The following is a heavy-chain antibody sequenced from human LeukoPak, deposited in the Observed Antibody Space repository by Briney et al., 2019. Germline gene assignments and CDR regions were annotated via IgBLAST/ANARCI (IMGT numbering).Heavy chain of an antibody. J-gene: IGHJ3*01. CDR1: GYTFTSYY. V-gene: IGHV1-46*01. CDR2: MNPSGGST. D-gene: IGHD2-2*02. CDR3: AKDPTQVFLYLL. Sequence: GASVKVSCKASGYTFTSYYMNWVRQAPGQGLEWMGIMNPSGGSTSYAQKFQGRVTMTRDMSTSTVYMELSSLRSEDTAVYYGAKDPTQVFLYLLWGQGTMVTVSS.